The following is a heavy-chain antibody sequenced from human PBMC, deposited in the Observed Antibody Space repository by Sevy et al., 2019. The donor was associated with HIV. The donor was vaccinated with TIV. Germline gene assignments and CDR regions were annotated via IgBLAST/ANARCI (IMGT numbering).Heavy chain of an antibody. D-gene: IGHD3-10*02. V-gene: IGHV3-9*01. CDR3: AREGLAPYVYGADV. Sequence: GGSLRLSCAASGFTFDDYAMHWVRQAPGKGLEWVSGINWNSVSIGYADSVKGRFTISRDNAKNSLYLHLNSLRADDTALYYCAREGLAPYVYGADVWGQGTAVTVSS. CDR1: GFTFDDYA. J-gene: IGHJ6*02. CDR2: INWNSVSI.